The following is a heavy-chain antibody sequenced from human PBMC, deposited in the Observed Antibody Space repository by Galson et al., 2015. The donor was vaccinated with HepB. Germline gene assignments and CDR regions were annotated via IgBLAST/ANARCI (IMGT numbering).Heavy chain of an antibody. D-gene: IGHD1-26*01. Sequence: SLRLSCAASGFTFSSYAMHWVRQAPGKGLEWVAVISYDGSNKYYADSVKGRFTISRDNSKNALYLQMNSLRAEDTAVYYCARSGEGSYYAFDYWGQGTLVTVPS. J-gene: IGHJ4*02. CDR3: ARSGEGSYYAFDY. CDR2: ISYDGSNK. CDR1: GFTFSSYA. V-gene: IGHV3-30*04.